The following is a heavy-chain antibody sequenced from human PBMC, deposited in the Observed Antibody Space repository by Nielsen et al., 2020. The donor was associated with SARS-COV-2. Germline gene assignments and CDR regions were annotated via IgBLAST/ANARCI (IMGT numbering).Heavy chain of an antibody. J-gene: IGHJ6*02. Sequence: SVKVSCKTSEYTFAGYYMVCVRQAPGQGLEWMGGIIPIFGTANYAQKFQGRVTITADESTSTAYMELSSLRSEDTAVYYCARGGSNPYYGMDVWGQGTTVTVSS. CDR3: ARGGSNPYYGMDV. D-gene: IGHD4-11*01. CDR2: IIPIFGTA. CDR1: EYTFAGYY. V-gene: IGHV1-69*13.